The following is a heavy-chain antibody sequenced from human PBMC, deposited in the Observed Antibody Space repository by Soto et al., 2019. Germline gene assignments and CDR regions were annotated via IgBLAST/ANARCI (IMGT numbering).Heavy chain of an antibody. CDR3: AKGGMLGDYGDY. V-gene: IGHV3-23*04. CDR2: ISGSGGST. Sequence: EVQLVESGGGLVQPGGALRLSCAASGFTFSSYAMRWVRQSPGKGLEWVSAISGSGGSTYYADSVKGRFTISRDNSKNTLYLQMNSLRAEDTAVYYCAKGGMLGDYGDYWGQGTLVTVSS. CDR1: GFTFSSYA. D-gene: IGHD4-17*01. J-gene: IGHJ4*02.